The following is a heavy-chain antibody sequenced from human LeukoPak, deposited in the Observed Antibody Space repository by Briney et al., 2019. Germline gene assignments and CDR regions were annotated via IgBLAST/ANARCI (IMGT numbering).Heavy chain of an antibody. V-gene: IGHV4-59*08. D-gene: IGHD2-2*01. CDR1: GGSISSYY. CDR3: ARARRYCSSTSCYGASRGFDY. CDR2: IYYSGST. J-gene: IGHJ4*02. Sequence: SETLSLTCTVSGGSISSYYWSWIRQPPGKGLEWIGYIYYSGSTNYNPSLKSRVTISVDTSKNQFSLKLSYVTAADTAVYYCARARRYCSSTSCYGASRGFDYWGQGTLVTVSS.